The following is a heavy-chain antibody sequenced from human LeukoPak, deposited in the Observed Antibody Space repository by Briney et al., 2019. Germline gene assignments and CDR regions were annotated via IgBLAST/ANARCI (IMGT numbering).Heavy chain of an antibody. Sequence: GGSLRLSCAASGFTLSSYAMSWVRQAPGKGLEWVSAISGSGGSTYYADSVKGRFTISRDNSKNTLYLQMNSLRAEDTAVYYCAKSLNYYDSSGYYGALDYWGQGTLVTVSS. CDR1: GFTLSSYA. D-gene: IGHD3-22*01. J-gene: IGHJ4*02. V-gene: IGHV3-23*01. CDR2: ISGSGGST. CDR3: AKSLNYYDSSGYYGALDY.